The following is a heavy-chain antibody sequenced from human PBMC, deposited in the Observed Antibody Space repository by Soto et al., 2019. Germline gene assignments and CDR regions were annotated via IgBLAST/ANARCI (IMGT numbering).Heavy chain of an antibody. V-gene: IGHV4-61*01. Sequence: QVQLQESGPGLVKPSETLSLTCTVSGGSVSSGSYYWSWIRQPPGKGLEWIGYIYYSGSTNYNPSLQSRVTISVDTSKNQFSLKLSSVTAADPAVYYCARANMVTATSHYGRDVWGQGTPVTVSS. J-gene: IGHJ6*02. CDR3: ARANMVTATSHYGRDV. CDR1: GGSVSSGSYY. D-gene: IGHD2-21*02. CDR2: IYYSGST.